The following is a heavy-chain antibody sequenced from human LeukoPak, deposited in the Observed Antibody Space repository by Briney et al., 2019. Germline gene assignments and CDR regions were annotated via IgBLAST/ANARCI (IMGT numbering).Heavy chain of an antibody. CDR2: ISWNSGSI. V-gene: IGHV3-9*03. CDR1: GFTFDDYA. J-gene: IGHJ4*02. Sequence: GGSLRLSCAASGFTFDDYAMHWVRQAPGKGLEWVSVISWNSGSIGYADSVKGRFTISRDNAKNSLYLQMNSLRAEDMALYYCAKATSSGWLHFDYWGQGTLVTVSS. CDR3: AKATSSGWLHFDY. D-gene: IGHD6-19*01.